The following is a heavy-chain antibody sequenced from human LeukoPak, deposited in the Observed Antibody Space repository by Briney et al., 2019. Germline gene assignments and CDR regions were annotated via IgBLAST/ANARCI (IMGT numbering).Heavy chain of an antibody. Sequence: PGGSLRLSCAASGFTFDDYAMHWVRQAPGKGLEWVSGISWNSGSIGYADSVKGRFTISRDNAKNSLYLQMNGLRAEDTALYYCAKGGFYYGSGSSNWFDPWGQGTLVTVSS. CDR2: ISWNSGSI. V-gene: IGHV3-9*01. D-gene: IGHD3-10*01. CDR1: GFTFDDYA. CDR3: AKGGFYYGSGSSNWFDP. J-gene: IGHJ5*02.